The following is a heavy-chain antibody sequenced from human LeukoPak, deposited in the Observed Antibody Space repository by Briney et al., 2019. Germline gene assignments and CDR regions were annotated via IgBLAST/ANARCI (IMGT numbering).Heavy chain of an antibody. CDR1: GFSLRTSGVG. D-gene: IGHD3-9*01. J-gene: IGHJ4*02. V-gene: IGHV2-5*02. CDR2: IYWDDDK. Sequence: SGPTLVKPTQTLTLTCTFSGFSLRTSGVGVRWIRHPPGKALEWLALIYWDDDKLYSPSLKSSLTITKDTSKNQVVLTMTNMDPVDTATYYCAHRNYDILTGHYLFDYWGQGTLVTVSS. CDR3: AHRNYDILTGHYLFDY.